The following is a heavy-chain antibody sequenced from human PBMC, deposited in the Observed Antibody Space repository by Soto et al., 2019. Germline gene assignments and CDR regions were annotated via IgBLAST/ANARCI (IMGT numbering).Heavy chain of an antibody. J-gene: IGHJ4*02. CDR1: SGSISFYY. V-gene: IGHV4-59*01. D-gene: IGHD4-17*01. CDR2: IYYSGST. CDR3: ARGNDYGDYYFDY. Sequence: SETLSLTCTVSSGSISFYYWSWIRQPPGKGLEWIGYIYYSGSTNYNPSLKSRVTISVDTSKNQFSLKLSSVTAADTAVYYCARGNDYGDYYFDYWGEGTLVTVSS.